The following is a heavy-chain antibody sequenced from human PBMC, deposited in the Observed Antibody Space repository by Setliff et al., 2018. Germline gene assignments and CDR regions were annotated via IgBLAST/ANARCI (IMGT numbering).Heavy chain of an antibody. CDR2: IKEDGREK. J-gene: IGHJ4*02. D-gene: IGHD6-19*01. CDR3: AKDSLSGWSAVDY. CDR1: RFTFSNYW. V-gene: IGHV3-7*01. Sequence: GGSLRLSCAASRFTFSNYWMSWVRQAPGKGLEWVANIKEDGREKYYVDSVKGRFTISRDNAKNSLDLQMDSLRGEDTAVYYCAKDSLSGWSAVDYWGQGTLVTVSS.